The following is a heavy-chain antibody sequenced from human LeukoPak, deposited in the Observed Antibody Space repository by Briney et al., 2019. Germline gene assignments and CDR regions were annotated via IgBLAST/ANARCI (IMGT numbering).Heavy chain of an antibody. D-gene: IGHD5-12*01. CDR3: ARSSDGYSGYDYLPDWFDP. CDR2: ISGSGGST. V-gene: IGHV3-23*01. Sequence: GGSLRLSCAASGFAFSSYAMSWVRQAPGKGLEWVSAISGSGGSTYYADSVKGRFTISRDNSKNTLYLQMNSLRAEDTAVYYCARSSDGYSGYDYLPDWFDPWGQGTLVTVSS. CDR1: GFAFSSYA. J-gene: IGHJ5*02.